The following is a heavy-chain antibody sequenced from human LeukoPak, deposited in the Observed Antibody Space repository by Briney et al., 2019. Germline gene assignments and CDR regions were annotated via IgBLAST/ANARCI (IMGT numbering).Heavy chain of an antibody. CDR3: ARDSTRATGAFDI. Sequence: GGSLRLSCAASGFTFSSYAMSWVRQAPGKGLEWVSAISGSGGSTYYADSVKGRFTISRDNSKNTLYLQMNSLRAEDTAVYYCARDSTRATGAFDIWGQGTMVTVSS. V-gene: IGHV3-23*01. J-gene: IGHJ3*02. CDR2: ISGSGGST. CDR1: GFTFSSYA.